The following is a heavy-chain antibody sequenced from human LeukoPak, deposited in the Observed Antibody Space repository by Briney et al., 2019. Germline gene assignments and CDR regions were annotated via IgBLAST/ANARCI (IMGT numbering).Heavy chain of an antibody. J-gene: IGHJ4*02. D-gene: IGHD4-17*01. Sequence: PGGSLRLSCAASGFTFDDYAMHWVRQAPGEGLGWVSGISWNSGSIGYAPSVKGRFTISRDHAKNSLYLQMNSLRAEDTAVYYCATDINYGDHGGLDYWGQGTLVTVSS. V-gene: IGHV3-9*01. CDR3: ATDINYGDHGGLDY. CDR1: GFTFDDYA. CDR2: ISWNSGSI.